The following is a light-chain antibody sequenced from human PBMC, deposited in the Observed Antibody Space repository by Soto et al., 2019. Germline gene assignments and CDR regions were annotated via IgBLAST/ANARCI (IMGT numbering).Light chain of an antibody. J-gene: IGKJ2*01. CDR1: QSISSY. CDR2: AAS. CDR3: QQSYSTPYT. Sequence: DIQMTQSASCLSASVGDRVTITCRASQSISSYLNWYQQKPGKAPKLLIYAASSLQSGVPSRFSGSGSGTDFTLNISSRQPEDFATYYGQQSYSTPYTFGKGTKLDIK. V-gene: IGKV1-39*01.